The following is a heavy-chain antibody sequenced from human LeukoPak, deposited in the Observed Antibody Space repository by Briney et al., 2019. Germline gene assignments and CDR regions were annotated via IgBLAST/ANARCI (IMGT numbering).Heavy chain of an antibody. CDR3: ARNSYSLAAAGKSDY. CDR1: GFTFSDYY. D-gene: IGHD6-13*01. V-gene: IGHV3-11*06. Sequence: PGGSLRLSCAASGFTFSDYYMTWIRQAPGKGLEWLSYISGNSRHTDYADSVKGRFIISRDNAKNSLYLQTNGLRVEDTAVYYCARNSYSLAAAGKSDYWGQGTLVTVSS. CDR2: ISGNSRHT. J-gene: IGHJ4*02.